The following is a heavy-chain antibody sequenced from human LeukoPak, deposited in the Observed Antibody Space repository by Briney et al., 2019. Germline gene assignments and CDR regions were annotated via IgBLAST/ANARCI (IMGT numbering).Heavy chain of an antibody. CDR1: GFTFSSYW. Sequence: GGSLRLSCAASGFTFSSYWMSWVRQAPGKGLEWVANIKQDGSEKYYVDSVKGRFTISRDNAKNSLYPQMNSLRAEDTAVYYCARDIYDYVWGSYRRSKYYYYYMDVWGKGTTVTVSS. CDR2: IKQDGSEK. CDR3: ARDIYDYVWGSYRRSKYYYYYMDV. J-gene: IGHJ6*03. D-gene: IGHD3-16*02. V-gene: IGHV3-7*01.